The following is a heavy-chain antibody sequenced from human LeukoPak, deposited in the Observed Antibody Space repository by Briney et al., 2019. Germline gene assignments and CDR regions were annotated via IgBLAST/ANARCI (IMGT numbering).Heavy chain of an antibody. V-gene: IGHV3-48*01. CDR1: GFSFSSYN. Sequence: PGGSLRLSCAASGFSFSSYNMNWVRQAPGKGLEWVSYISSSSSTIYYADSVKGRFTISRDNAKNSLYLQMNSLRAEDTAVYYCARDWFDPWGQGTLVTVSS. CDR2: ISSSSSTI. CDR3: ARDWFDP. J-gene: IGHJ5*02.